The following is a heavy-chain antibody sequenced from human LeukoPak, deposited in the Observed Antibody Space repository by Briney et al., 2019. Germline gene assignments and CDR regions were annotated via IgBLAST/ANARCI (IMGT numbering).Heavy chain of an antibody. CDR3: ARYGSGAYALDV. CDR2: IHYSGTI. V-gene: IGHV4-59*08. CDR1: GGFISTYY. J-gene: IGHJ3*01. D-gene: IGHD3-10*01. Sequence: KPSETLSLTCTVSGGFISTYYWTWIWQPPGKGLEWIAHIHYSGTIKYNPSLQSRVSMSVDTSKNQFSLRLSSVTAADTAVYYCARYGSGAYALDVWGQGTMVTVSS.